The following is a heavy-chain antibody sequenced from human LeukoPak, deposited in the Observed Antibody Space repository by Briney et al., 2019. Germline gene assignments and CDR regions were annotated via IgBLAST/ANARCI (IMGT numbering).Heavy chain of an antibody. Sequence: GGSLRLSCAVSGFTFSSYSMNWVRQAPGKGLEWISFISGSSSKIWSADSVKGRFTVSRDNAKNCLYLQMNSLRAEDTAVYYCARDCSGGSCYSGHYYYGMDVWGQGTTVTVSS. CDR2: ISGSSSKI. J-gene: IGHJ6*02. D-gene: IGHD2-15*01. V-gene: IGHV3-21*01. CDR3: ARDCSGGSCYSGHYYYGMDV. CDR1: GFTFSSYS.